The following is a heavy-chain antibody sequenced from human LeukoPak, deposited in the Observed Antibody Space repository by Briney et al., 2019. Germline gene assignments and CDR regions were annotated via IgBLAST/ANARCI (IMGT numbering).Heavy chain of an antibody. V-gene: IGHV3-53*01. J-gene: IGHJ4*02. D-gene: IGHD1-26*01. CDR2: IYSGGST. Sequence: GGSLRLSCAASGFTVSSNYMSWVRQAPGKGLEWVSVIYSGGSTYYSDSVKGRFTTSRDNSKNTLYLQMNSLRAEDTAVYYCARDFSGSYDYWGQGTLVTVSS. CDR3: ARDFSGSYDY. CDR1: GFTVSSNY.